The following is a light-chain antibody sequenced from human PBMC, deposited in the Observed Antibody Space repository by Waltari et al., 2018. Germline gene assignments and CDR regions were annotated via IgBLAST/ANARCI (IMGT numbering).Light chain of an antibody. CDR3: YSAADNNPV. CDR2: KHR. J-gene: IGLJ2*01. CDR1: VLATKY. V-gene: IGLV3-27*01. Sequence: SYELTQPSSVSVSPGKTASINCSGAVLATKYARWVQQKPGHAPVLVIYKHRGRPSGIPEGFSGSSSGTTGTLTISGAQVEDEADYYCYSAADNNPVFGGGPKLTVL.